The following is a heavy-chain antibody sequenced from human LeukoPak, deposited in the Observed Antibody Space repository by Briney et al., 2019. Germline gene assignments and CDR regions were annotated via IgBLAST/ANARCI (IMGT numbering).Heavy chain of an antibody. CDR1: GFTFSSSE. V-gene: IGHV3-48*03. Sequence: GGSLRLSCAASGFTFSSSEMNWVRQAPGKGLEWVSYISSSGSTIYYADSEKGRFTISRDNAKNSLYLQMNSLRAEDTAVYYCARGHYGNAFDIWGQGTMVTVSS. J-gene: IGHJ3*02. D-gene: IGHD4-17*01. CDR2: ISSSGSTI. CDR3: ARGHYGNAFDI.